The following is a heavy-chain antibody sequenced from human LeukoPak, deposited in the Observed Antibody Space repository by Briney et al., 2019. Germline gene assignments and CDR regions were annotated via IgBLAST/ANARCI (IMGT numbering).Heavy chain of an antibody. D-gene: IGHD3-10*01. CDR3: ARERFDLSYYYYMDV. J-gene: IGHJ6*03. V-gene: IGHV4-59*01. CDR1: DGSFSSYF. Sequence: PSETLSLTCTVSDGSFSSYFWSWIRQPPAKGLERIGSIYYSGSPNYNPSLKSRVTISRDTSKNHFSLKLSSVTAADTAVYYCARERFDLSYYYYMDVWGKGTAVTISS. CDR2: IYYSGSP.